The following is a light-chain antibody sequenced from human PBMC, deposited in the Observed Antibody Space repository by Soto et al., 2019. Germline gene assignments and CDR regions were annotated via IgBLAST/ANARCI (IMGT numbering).Light chain of an antibody. J-gene: IGKJ5*01. CDR3: QHRMNWPLT. V-gene: IGKV3-15*01. Sequence: EIVLTQSPGTLSLSPGERATLSCRASQSVSSSYLAWYQQKPGQAPRLLIYAASTRATGIPPRFSGSGSGTEFTLTISSLQSEDFAVYYCQHRMNWPLTFGQGKRLEIK. CDR2: AAS. CDR1: QSVSSSY.